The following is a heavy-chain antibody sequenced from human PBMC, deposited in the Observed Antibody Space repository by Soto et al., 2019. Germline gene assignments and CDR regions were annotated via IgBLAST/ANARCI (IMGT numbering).Heavy chain of an antibody. Sequence: GGSLRLSCAASGFTFSSYAMSWVRQAPGKGLEWVSAISGSGGSTYYADSVKGRFTISRDNSKNTLYLQMNSLRAEDTAVYYCAKDSPDSSGYWNYYYYGMDVWGQGTTVTVSS. J-gene: IGHJ6*02. CDR2: ISGSGGST. V-gene: IGHV3-23*01. CDR1: GFTFSSYA. D-gene: IGHD3-22*01. CDR3: AKDSPDSSGYWNYYYYGMDV.